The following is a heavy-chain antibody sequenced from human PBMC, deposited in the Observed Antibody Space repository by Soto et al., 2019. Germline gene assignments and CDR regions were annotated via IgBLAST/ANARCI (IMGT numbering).Heavy chain of an antibody. CDR3: ARARGNYYRYFQD. CDR2: INWNGGST. J-gene: IGHJ1*01. CDR1: GFTFDDHG. V-gene: IGHV3-20*04. Sequence: EVPLVESGGGVVRPGGSLRLSCAASGFTFDDHGMIWVRQAPGKGLEWVAGINWNGGSTGYVDSVKGRFTISRDNAKNSLYLQMNSLRAEDTALYYCARARGNYYRYFQDWGQGTLVTVSS. D-gene: IGHD1-26*01.